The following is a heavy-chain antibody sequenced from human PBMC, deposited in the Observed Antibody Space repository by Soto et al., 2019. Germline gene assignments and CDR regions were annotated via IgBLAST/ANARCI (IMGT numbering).Heavy chain of an antibody. D-gene: IGHD3-10*01. CDR2: IYYSGST. J-gene: IGHJ4*02. CDR3: ARLTRVYGYYFDY. V-gene: IGHV4-59*01. CDR1: GGSISSYY. Sequence: SETLSLTCTVSGGSISSYYWSWIRQPPGKGLEWIGYIYYSGSTNYNPSLKSRVTISVDTSKNQFSLKLSSVTAADTAVYYCARLTRVYGYYFDYWGQGTLVTVSS.